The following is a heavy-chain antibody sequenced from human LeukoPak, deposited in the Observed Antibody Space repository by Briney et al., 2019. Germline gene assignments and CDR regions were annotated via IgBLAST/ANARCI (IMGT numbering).Heavy chain of an antibody. J-gene: IGHJ4*02. D-gene: IGHD6-13*01. CDR1: GYTFTSYA. V-gene: IGHV7-4-1*02. CDR2: INTNTGNP. Sequence: GASVKVSCKASGYTFTSYAMNWVQQAPGQGLEWIGWINTNTGNPTYAQGFTGRFVFSLDTSVSTAYVQISSLKAEDTAVYFCARDPRAAAAGKAHYWGQGTLVTVSS. CDR3: ARDPRAAAAGKAHY.